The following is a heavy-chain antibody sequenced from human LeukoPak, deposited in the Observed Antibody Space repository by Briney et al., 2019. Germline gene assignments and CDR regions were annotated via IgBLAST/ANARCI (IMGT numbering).Heavy chain of an antibody. J-gene: IGHJ4*02. V-gene: IGHV1-2*04. Sequence: ASVKVSCKASGYTFTGYYMHWVRQAPGQGLEWMGWINPNSGGTNYAQKFQGWVTMTRDTSISTAYMELSRLRSDDTAVYYCARTYGSGSYSLDYWGQGTLVTVSS. D-gene: IGHD3-10*01. CDR1: GYTFTGYY. CDR3: ARTYGSGSYSLDY. CDR2: INPNSGGT.